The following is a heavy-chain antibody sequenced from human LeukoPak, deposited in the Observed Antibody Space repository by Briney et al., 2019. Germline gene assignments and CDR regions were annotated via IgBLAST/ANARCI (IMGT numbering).Heavy chain of an antibody. J-gene: IGHJ4*02. D-gene: IGHD6-19*01. Sequence: GGSLRLSCTASGFTFTTFGMHWLRQAPGKGLEWVALISSDGNSKYYADSVKGRFTISRDNSKNTLYLQIGSLTAEDTAVYSCATDGSGWYSGDYWGQGTLVTVSS. CDR3: ATDGSGWYSGDY. V-gene: IGHV3-33*01. CDR2: ISSDGNSK. CDR1: GFTFTTFG.